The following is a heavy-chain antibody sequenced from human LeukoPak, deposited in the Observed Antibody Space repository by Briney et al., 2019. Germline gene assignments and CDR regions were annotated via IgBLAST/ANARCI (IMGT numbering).Heavy chain of an antibody. Sequence: GGSLRLSCAASGFTFSSYAMHWVRQAPGKGLEWVAVISYDGSNKYYADSVKGRFTISRDNSKNTLYLQMNSLRPEDTALYYCAREPYYMDVWGKGTTVTVSS. CDR2: ISYDGSNK. J-gene: IGHJ6*03. V-gene: IGHV3-30*04. CDR3: AREPYYMDV. CDR1: GFTFSSYA.